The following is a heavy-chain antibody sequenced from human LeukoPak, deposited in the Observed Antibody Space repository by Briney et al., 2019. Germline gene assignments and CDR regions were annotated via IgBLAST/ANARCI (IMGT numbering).Heavy chain of an antibody. D-gene: IGHD6-19*01. V-gene: IGHV1-69*04. Sequence: SVKVSCKASGGTFSSYAISWVRQAPGQGLEWMGRIVPILGIANYAQKFQGRVTITADKSTSTAYMELSSLRSEDTAVYYCARAPRRQWLVDARKYYFDYWGQGTLVTVSS. J-gene: IGHJ4*02. CDR1: GGTFSSYA. CDR3: ARAPRRQWLVDARKYYFDY. CDR2: IVPILGIA.